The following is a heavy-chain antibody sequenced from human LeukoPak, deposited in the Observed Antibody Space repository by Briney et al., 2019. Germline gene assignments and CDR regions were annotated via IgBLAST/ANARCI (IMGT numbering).Heavy chain of an antibody. J-gene: IGHJ4*02. Sequence: GGSLRLSCAASGSTFSSYAMSWVRQAPGKGLEWVSTIGGSGGRTYYADSVKGRFTSSRDRSENTLYLQMNSLRAEDTAVYYCGKVGLSWGFGDYWGQGTLVTVSS. V-gene: IGHV3-23*01. CDR1: GSTFSSYA. CDR3: GKVGLSWGFGDY. D-gene: IGHD2-8*02. CDR2: IGGSGGRT.